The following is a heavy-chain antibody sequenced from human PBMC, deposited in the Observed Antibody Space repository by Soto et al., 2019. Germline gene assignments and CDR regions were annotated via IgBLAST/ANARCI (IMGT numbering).Heavy chain of an antibody. CDR2: ISNDGNRK. Sequence: GGSLRLSCAASGFSFSSYGMHWVRQAPGRGLEWVTVISNDGNRKYYGESVKGRFSVSRDNDKDTLYLQMNGLRPEDTGVYYCAKDRRQLSALDMWSQGTTVTVSS. CDR3: AKDRRQLSALDM. CDR1: GFSFSSYG. J-gene: IGHJ3*02. D-gene: IGHD6-6*01. V-gene: IGHV3-30*18.